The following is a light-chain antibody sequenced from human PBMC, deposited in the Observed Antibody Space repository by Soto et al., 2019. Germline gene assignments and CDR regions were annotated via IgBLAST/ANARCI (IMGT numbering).Light chain of an antibody. CDR1: QSVSSIY. Sequence: EIVLTQSPGTLSLSPGERATLSCRASQSVSSIYLAWYQQKPGQAPSLLIYATSSRATGIPDRFSGSGSGTDFSLTISRLEPEDFAVYYCQQYVSSPITFGQGTRLDIK. V-gene: IGKV3-20*01. CDR3: QQYVSSPIT. J-gene: IGKJ5*01. CDR2: ATS.